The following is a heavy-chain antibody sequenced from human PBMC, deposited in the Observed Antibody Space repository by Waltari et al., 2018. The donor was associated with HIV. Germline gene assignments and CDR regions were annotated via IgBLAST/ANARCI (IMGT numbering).Heavy chain of an antibody. CDR1: GFSFSSSA. J-gene: IGHJ4*02. CDR2: ISGSGDST. V-gene: IGHV3-23*01. Sequence: EVQLLDSGGGLVQPGGSLRLSCAASGFSFSSSALSWVRPAPGKGLEWVSVISGSGDSTFYADSVKGRFTISRDDSKNTLYLQMNSLSAEDTAVYYCAKASSASCYASLHYWGQGTLVTVSS. D-gene: IGHD2-2*01. CDR3: AKASSASCYASLHY.